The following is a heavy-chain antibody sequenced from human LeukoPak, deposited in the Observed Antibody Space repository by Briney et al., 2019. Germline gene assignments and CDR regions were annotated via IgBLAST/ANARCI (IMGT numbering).Heavy chain of an antibody. CDR1: GFTFSSYS. D-gene: IGHD3-10*01. V-gene: IGHV3-21*01. CDR2: VSSSSSYI. Sequence: GGSLRLSCAASGFTFSSYSMNWVRQAPGKGLEWVSSVSSSSSYIYYADSVKGRFTISRDNAKNSLYLQMNSLRAEDTAVYYCARAGRFTEGSNWSDPWGQGTLVTVSS. CDR3: ARAGRFTEGSNWSDP. J-gene: IGHJ5*02.